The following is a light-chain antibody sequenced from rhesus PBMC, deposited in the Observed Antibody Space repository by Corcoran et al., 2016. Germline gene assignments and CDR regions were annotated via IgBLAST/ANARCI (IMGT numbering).Light chain of an antibody. J-gene: IGKJ1*01. V-gene: IGKV1-44*02. Sequence: DIQMTQSPSSLSASVGDRVTITCWASQTIISYLAWYQQKPGKVPKLLIYGASSLESGVPSRFSGGGSGTEVSLTISSLQPEDFAVYYCQQHNSHPRTFGQGTKVEI. CDR2: GAS. CDR1: QTIISY. CDR3: QQHNSHPRT.